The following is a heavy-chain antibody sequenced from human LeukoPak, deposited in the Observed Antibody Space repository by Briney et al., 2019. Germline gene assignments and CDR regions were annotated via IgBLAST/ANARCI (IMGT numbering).Heavy chain of an antibody. CDR1: GGSISSYY. V-gene: IGHV4-59*01. CDR2: IYYSGST. D-gene: IGHD3-22*01. CDR3: ASYSYYYDSSGYFDY. Sequence: SETLSLTCTVSGGSISSYYWSWIRQPPGKGLEWLGYIYYSGSTNYNPSLKSRVTISVDTSKNQFSLKLSSVTAADTAVYYCASYSYYYDSSGYFDYWGQGTLVTVSS. J-gene: IGHJ4*02.